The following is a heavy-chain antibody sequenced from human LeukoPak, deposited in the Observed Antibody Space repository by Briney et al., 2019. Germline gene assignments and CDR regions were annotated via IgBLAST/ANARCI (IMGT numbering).Heavy chain of an antibody. CDR3: AREAYCGGDCYSGFDY. V-gene: IGHV4-59*01. J-gene: IGHJ4*02. Sequence: PSETLSLTCTVSGGSISSYYWNWIRQPPGKGLEWIGYIYYSGSTNYNPSLKSRVTISIDTSKNQFSLKLSSVTAADTAVYYCAREAYCGGDCYSGFDYWGQGTLVTVSS. CDR1: GGSISSYY. CDR2: IYYSGST. D-gene: IGHD2-21*02.